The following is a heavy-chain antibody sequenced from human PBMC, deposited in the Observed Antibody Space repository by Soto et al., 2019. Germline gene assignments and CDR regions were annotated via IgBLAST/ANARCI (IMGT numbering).Heavy chain of an antibody. Sequence: PGGSLRLSCAASGFTFSSYAMSWVRQAPGKGLEWVSAISGSGGSTYYADSVKGRFTISRDNSKNTLYLQMNSLRAEDTAVYYCQKDHMAFTRLVPEGPSDAFDIWGQGTMVTVSS. CDR1: GFTFSSYA. J-gene: IGHJ3*02. CDR2: ISGSGGST. CDR3: QKDHMAFTRLVPEGPSDAFDI. V-gene: IGHV3-23*01. D-gene: IGHD2-2*01.